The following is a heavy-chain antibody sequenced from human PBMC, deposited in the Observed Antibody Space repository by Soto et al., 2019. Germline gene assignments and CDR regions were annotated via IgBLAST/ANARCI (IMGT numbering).Heavy chain of an antibody. CDR1: GFTFSTYT. J-gene: IGHJ6*02. Sequence: LRLSCAASGFTFSTYTMNWVRRASGEGLEWVSSITPTSRFIYYADSVRGRFTISRDDAESSLYLHMNSLRAEDTAVYYCTRTPPAPPGRRNYFSGMDVWGQGTTVTVSS. CDR2: ITPTSRFI. D-gene: IGHD6-13*01. CDR3: TRTPPAPPGRRNYFSGMDV. V-gene: IGHV3-21*01.